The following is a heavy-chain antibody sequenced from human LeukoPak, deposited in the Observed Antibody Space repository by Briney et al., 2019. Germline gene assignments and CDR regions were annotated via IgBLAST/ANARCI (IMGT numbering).Heavy chain of an antibody. CDR2: IKQDGSEK. CDR3: ARARRGYYFDY. CDR1: GFTFSSYW. Sequence: GGSLRLSCAASGFTFSSYWMSWVRQAPGKGLEWVAKIKQDGSEKYYVASVKGQFTISGDNAKNSLYLQMNSLRAEDTAVYYCARARRGYYFDYWGQGTLVTVSS. V-gene: IGHV3-7*01. J-gene: IGHJ4*02. D-gene: IGHD3-16*01.